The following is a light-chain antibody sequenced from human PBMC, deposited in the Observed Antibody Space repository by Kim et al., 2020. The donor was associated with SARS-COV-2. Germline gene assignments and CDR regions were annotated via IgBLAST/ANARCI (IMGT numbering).Light chain of an antibody. J-gene: IGLJ1*01. Sequence: PGQSITISCTGTNSDVGGYNYVSWYQQDPGKAPKLRIYDVSERPSGVSDRFSGSKSGNTASLTISGLQPEDDSDYYCSSYATTGTVFGTGTKVTVL. CDR1: NSDVGGYNY. CDR2: DVS. V-gene: IGLV2-14*03. CDR3: SSYATTGTV.